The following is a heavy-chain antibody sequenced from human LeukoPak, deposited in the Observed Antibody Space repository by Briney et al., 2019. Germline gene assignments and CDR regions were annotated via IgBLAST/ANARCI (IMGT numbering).Heavy chain of an antibody. D-gene: IGHD3-10*01. J-gene: IGHJ6*02. Sequence: GGSLRLSCAPSGFTFSSYSMSWVRQAPGKGLVWVANIKQDGSEKYYVDSVKGRFTISRDNAKNSLYLQMNSLRAEDTAVYYCARDLWFGELSHYYGMDVWGQGTTVTVSS. CDR1: GFTFSSYS. CDR3: ARDLWFGELSHYYGMDV. V-gene: IGHV3-7*01. CDR2: IKQDGSEK.